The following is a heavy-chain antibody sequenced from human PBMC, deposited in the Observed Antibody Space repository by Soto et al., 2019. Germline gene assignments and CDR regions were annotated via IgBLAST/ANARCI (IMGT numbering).Heavy chain of an antibody. Sequence: EVQLVESGGGLVKPGGSLRLSCAASGFTFSNAWMSWVRQAPGKGLEWVGRIKSKTDGGTTDYVAPAKGRFTILRDDSKNTVYLQMNSLKSEDTAVYYCTTDRDGGYEYRFVPYFDYWGQGTLVTVSS. CDR3: TTDRDGGYEYRFVPYFDY. J-gene: IGHJ4*02. CDR1: GFTFSNAW. V-gene: IGHV3-15*01. CDR2: IKSKTDGGTT. D-gene: IGHD5-12*01.